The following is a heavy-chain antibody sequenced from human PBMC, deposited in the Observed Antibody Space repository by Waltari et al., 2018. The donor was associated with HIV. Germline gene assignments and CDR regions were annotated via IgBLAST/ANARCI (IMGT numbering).Heavy chain of an antibody. CDR3: VKDSGRAADVFDL. V-gene: IGHV3-23*01. Sequence: QLLESGGGLVEPGGSLRLSCAASGFIFTDFAMDWVRQAPGKGLEWVSAILGGGETFYADSVKGRFTISRDNSKNTLYLQMNSLRADDAAVYYCVKDSGRAADVFDLWGQGTMVTVSS. CDR2: ILGGGET. CDR1: GFIFTDFA. D-gene: IGHD3-10*01. J-gene: IGHJ3*01.